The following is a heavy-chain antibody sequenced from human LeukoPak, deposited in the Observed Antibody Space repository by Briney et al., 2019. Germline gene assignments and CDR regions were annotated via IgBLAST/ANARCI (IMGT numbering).Heavy chain of an antibody. D-gene: IGHD3-22*01. Sequence: GGSLRLSCAASGFTFSSHWMSWVRQAPGKGLEWVANIKQDGSEKYYVDSVKGRFTISRDNAKNSLYLQMNSLRAEDTAVYFCARDLAPSYYYDSSGYLVWGQGTLATVSS. V-gene: IGHV3-7*03. J-gene: IGHJ4*02. CDR2: IKQDGSEK. CDR3: ARDLAPSYYYDSSGYLV. CDR1: GFTFSSHW.